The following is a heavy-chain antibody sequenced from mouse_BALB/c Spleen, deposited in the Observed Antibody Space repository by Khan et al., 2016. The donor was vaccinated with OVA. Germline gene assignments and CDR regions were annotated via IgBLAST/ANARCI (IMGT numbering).Heavy chain of an antibody. D-gene: IGHD1-2*01. J-gene: IGHJ3*01. CDR3: TRELRLGWFAY. CDR2: IWGDGST. Sequence: VELKESGPGLVAPSQSLSITCTVSEFSLTDYGVNWVRQPPGKGLEWLGMIWGDGSTDYNSALKSRLSISKDNSKSQVFLKMNSLQTYDRARYYCTRELRLGWFAYGGQGTLVTVSA. V-gene: IGHV2-6-7*01. CDR1: EFSLTDYG.